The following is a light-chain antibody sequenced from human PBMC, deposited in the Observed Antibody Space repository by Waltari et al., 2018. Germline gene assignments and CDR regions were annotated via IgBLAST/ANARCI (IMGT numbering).Light chain of an antibody. CDR3: GTWDSSLSGAV. CDR1: SPNLGTNY. V-gene: IGLV1-51*02. Sequence: QSVLTQPPSVSAAPGQRATISCSGGSPNLGTNYVTWYRQFPGTAPKLLIYENTERPSGIPGRFSGSKSGTSATLDITGLQAGDEADYYCGTWDSSLSGAVFGGGTHLTVL. CDR2: ENT. J-gene: IGLJ7*01.